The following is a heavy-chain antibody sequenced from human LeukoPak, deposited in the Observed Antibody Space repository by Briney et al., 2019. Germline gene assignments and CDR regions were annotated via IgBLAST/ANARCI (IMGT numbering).Heavy chain of an antibody. CDR1: GFIFSDYS. D-gene: IGHD2-15*01. V-gene: IGHV3-23*01. CDR2: IMKNVRDT. Sequence: GGSLRLSCAASGFIFSDYSMTWVRPAPGKGLEWVSNIMKNVRDTYYADSVKGRFTISRDNFERTLYLEMNSLRAEDTAVYYCARGGYTTWFDPWGQGTLVTVSS. CDR3: ARGGYTTWFDP. J-gene: IGHJ5*02.